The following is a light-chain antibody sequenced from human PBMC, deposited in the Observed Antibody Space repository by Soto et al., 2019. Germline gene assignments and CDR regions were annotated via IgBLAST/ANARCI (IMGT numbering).Light chain of an antibody. V-gene: IGLV2-14*01. CDR3: SSYTSSSTPYV. CDR2: AVS. CDR1: SSDVGVYNY. J-gene: IGLJ1*01. Sequence: QSVLTQPASVSGSPGQSITISCTGTSSDVGVYNYVSWYQQHPGKVPKLMIYAVSNRPSGVSNRFSGSKSGSTASLTISGLQAEDEADYYCSSYTSSSTPYVFGTGTKLTVL.